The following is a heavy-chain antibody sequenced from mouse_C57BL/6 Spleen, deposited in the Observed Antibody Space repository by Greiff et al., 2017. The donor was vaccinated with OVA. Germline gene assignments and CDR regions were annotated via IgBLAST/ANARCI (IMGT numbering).Heavy chain of an antibody. V-gene: IGHV5-4*03. CDR2: ISDGGSYT. CDR1: GFTFSSYA. Sequence: DVMLVESGGGLVKPGGSLKLSCAASGFTFSSYAMSWVRQTPEKRLEWVATISDGGSYTYYPDNVKGRFTISRDNAKNNLYLQMSHLKSEDTAMYYCARAGAGTAWFAYWGQGTLVTVSA. J-gene: IGHJ3*01. D-gene: IGHD4-1*01. CDR3: ARAGAGTAWFAY.